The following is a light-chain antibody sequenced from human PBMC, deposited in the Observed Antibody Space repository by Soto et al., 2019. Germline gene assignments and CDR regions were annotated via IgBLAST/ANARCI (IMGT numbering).Light chain of an antibody. V-gene: IGLV4-69*01. CDR2: LNSDGSH. CDR3: QTWGTGIRV. Sequence: QPVLTQSPSASASLGASVKLTCTLSSGHSSYAIAWHQQQPEKGPRYLMKLNSDGSHSKGDGIPDRLSGSSSGAERYLTIPSLQSEDEADYYCQTWGTGIRVFGTGTK. CDR1: SGHSSYA. J-gene: IGLJ1*01.